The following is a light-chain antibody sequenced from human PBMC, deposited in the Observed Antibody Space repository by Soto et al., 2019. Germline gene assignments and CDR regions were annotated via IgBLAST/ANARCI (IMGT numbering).Light chain of an antibody. Sequence: DIQMTQSPSTLSASVGDRVTITCRDSQSITSWLAWYEQKPGKDPKLLIYKASSLESGFPSRFSGSGSVTEFTRNISSLQPVDFASYYCQQYNSDPAFGQGTKGEFK. CDR3: QQYNSDPA. J-gene: IGKJ1*01. CDR2: KAS. V-gene: IGKV1-5*03. CDR1: QSITSW.